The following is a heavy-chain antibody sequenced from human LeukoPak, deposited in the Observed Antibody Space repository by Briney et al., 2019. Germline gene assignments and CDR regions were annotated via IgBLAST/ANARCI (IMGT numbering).Heavy chain of an antibody. CDR1: GYSFISYW. D-gene: IGHD6-13*01. CDR3: ARQSNRGYSSTWYLEY. CDR2: IDPNDSYT. Sequence: GESLKISCKGYGYSFISYWISWVRQMPGKGLEWMGSIDPNDSYTKYGPSFQGHVTISADKSISTAYLQWSSLKASDTAMYYCARQSNRGYSSTWYLEYWGLGTLVSVSS. J-gene: IGHJ4*02. V-gene: IGHV5-10-1*01.